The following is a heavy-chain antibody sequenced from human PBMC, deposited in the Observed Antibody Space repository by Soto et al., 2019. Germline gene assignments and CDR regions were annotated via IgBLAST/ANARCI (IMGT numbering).Heavy chain of an antibody. V-gene: IGHV3-30*03. D-gene: IGHD6-6*01. J-gene: IGHJ4*02. CDR3: ARGTIVARQHLDY. Sequence: QVQLVESGGGVVQPGKSLRLSCAASGFTFSSYAMHCARQAPGKGLEWVTVISIRGGDEYYAESVRGRFTISRDDSKNTLYLQMASLRVEDTAVYYCARGTIVARQHLDYWGQGTLVTVSS. CDR2: ISIRGGDE. CDR1: GFTFSSYA.